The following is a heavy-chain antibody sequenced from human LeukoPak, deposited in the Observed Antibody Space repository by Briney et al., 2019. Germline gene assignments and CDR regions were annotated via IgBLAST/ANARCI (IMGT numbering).Heavy chain of an antibody. CDR3: ASTQVTVYRLIEN. CDR2: IIPILGIA. CDR1: GGTFSSYT. V-gene: IGHV1-69*02. D-gene: IGHD4-11*01. J-gene: IGHJ4*02. Sequence: SVKLSFKASGGTFSSYTISWVRQAPGQGLEWMGRIIPILGIANYAQKFQGRVTITADKSTSTAYMELSSLRSEDTAVYYCASTQVTVYRLIENRGPGTLVTVSS.